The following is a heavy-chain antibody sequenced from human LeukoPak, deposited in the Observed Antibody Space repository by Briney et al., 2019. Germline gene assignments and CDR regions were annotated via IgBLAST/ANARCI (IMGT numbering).Heavy chain of an antibody. CDR1: GDSISSSSYY. D-gene: IGHD3-22*01. CDR2: IYYSGST. CDR3: ARARYDSSGYRFDY. J-gene: IGHJ4*02. Sequence: SETLSLTCTVSGDSISSSSYYWGWIRQPPGKGLEWIGSIYYSGSTYHNPSLKSRVTMSVDKTKNQFSLKLSSVTAADTAVYYCARARYDSSGYRFDYWGQGTLVTVSS. V-gene: IGHV4-39*07.